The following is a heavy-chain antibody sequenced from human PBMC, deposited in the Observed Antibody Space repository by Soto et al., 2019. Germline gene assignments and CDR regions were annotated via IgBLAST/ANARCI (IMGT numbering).Heavy chain of an antibody. Sequence: SGPTLVNPTQTLTLTCNVSGFSLSTKGVGVGWSRQPPGKALEWLGIIYWDDDKRYRPSLNNRLTITKDTSKNQVVLTMTNVDTVDTGTYFCAHLYAESGYDWRYDPWGQGTRVTVSS. J-gene: IGHJ5*02. CDR1: GFSLSTKGVG. CDR2: IYWDDDK. CDR3: AHLYAESGYDWRYDP. V-gene: IGHV2-5*02. D-gene: IGHD5-12*01.